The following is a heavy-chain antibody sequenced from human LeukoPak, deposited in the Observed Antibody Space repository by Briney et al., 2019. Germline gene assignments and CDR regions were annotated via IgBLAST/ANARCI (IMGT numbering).Heavy chain of an antibody. D-gene: IGHD3-22*01. CDR1: GFTFSSFG. Sequence: GGSLRLSCAASGFTFSSFGMRWVRHAPGEGLEWVSAISGSGGTTYYADSVKGRFTTSRDNSKNTLYLQMNSLRAEDTAIYYCANSEQWLLLGDHWGQGTLVTVSS. J-gene: IGHJ4*02. CDR3: ANSEQWLLLGDH. V-gene: IGHV3-23*01. CDR2: ISGSGGTT.